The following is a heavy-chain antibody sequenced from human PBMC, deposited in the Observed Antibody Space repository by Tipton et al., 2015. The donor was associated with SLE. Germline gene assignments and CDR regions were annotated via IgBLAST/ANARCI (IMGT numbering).Heavy chain of an antibody. CDR2: IYTSGST. CDR3: AREGSSWSDWFDP. Sequence: LRLSCTVSGGSISSGNYYWSWIRQPAGKGLEWIGNIYTSGSTNYNPSLKSRVTISVDTSKKQSSLKLSSVTVADTAVYYCAREGSSWSDWFDPWGQGTLVTVSS. J-gene: IGHJ5*02. D-gene: IGHD6-13*01. V-gene: IGHV4-61*09. CDR1: GGSISSGNYY.